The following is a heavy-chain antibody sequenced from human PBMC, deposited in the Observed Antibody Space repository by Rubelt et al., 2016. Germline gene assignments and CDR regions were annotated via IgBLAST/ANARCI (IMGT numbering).Heavy chain of an antibody. V-gene: IGHV3-53*01. Sequence: EVQLVESGGGLIQSGGSLRLSCAASGFTVSTNYMSWVRQAPGKGLDWVSGISSTGGASNYADSVRGRFIISRDNSKDTLYLQMNILRAADTAVYYCAKSPLSPLAARNSYFDVWGRGTLVTVSS. CDR3: AKSPLSPLAARNSYFDV. CDR2: SSTGGAS. J-gene: IGHJ2*01. CDR1: GFTVSTNY. D-gene: IGHD6-19*01.